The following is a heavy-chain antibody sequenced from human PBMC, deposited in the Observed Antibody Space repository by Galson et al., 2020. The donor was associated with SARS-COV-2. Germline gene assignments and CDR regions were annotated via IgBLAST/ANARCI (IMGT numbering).Heavy chain of an antibody. J-gene: IGHJ4*02. CDR3: VKLRLGYLSFDY. Sequence: GGSLRLSCSASGITLSAYAMHWVRQAPGQGLEYVSVISSTGDSTYYADSVKGRFTISRDNSKNTLYLQMSSLRAEDTAVYYCVKLRLGYLSFDYWGQGTLVTVSS. V-gene: IGHV3-64D*08. CDR2: ISSTGDST. CDR1: GITLSAYA. D-gene: IGHD3-16*02.